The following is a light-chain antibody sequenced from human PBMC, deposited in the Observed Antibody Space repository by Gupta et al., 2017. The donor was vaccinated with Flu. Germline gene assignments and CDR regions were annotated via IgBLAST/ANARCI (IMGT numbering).Light chain of an antibody. CDR3: QQYYTTPMYT. J-gene: IGKJ2*01. CDR1: QSVFYSTNNKNY. CDR2: WAS. V-gene: IGKV4-1*01. Sequence: DIVMSQSPVSLHVPLVETATINCKSSQSVFYSTNNKNYLAWYQQKAGQPPKLLIYWASTRDSGVPGRFSGSGSGTDLTLTISTLQAEDAEIYYCQQYYTTPMYTFGQGTKLEIK.